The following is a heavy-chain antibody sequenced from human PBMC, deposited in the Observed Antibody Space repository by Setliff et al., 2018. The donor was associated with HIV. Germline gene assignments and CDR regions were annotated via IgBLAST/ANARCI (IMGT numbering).Heavy chain of an antibody. V-gene: IGHV4-4*02. Sequence: PSETLSLTCTVSGGPIRSPNWWSWVRQPPGKGLEWIGEINDSGTTNYNPSLKSRVTISVDTSKKQFSLKLRSVTAADTAVYYCARVPGYSSGSGYMDVWGKGTTVTVSS. CDR2: INDSGTT. CDR1: GGPIRSPNW. D-gene: IGHD6-19*01. J-gene: IGHJ6*03. CDR3: ARVPGYSSGSGYMDV.